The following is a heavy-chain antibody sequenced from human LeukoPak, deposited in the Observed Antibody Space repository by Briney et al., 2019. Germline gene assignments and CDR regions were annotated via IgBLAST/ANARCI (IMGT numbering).Heavy chain of an antibody. V-gene: IGHV3-48*04. CDR3: ASSPAKGQDY. Sequence: GGSLRLSCAAPGFTFSSYSMNWVRQAPGKGLEWVSYISSSSSTIYYADSVKGRFTISRDNAKNSLDLQMNSLRAEDTAVYYCASSPAKGQDYWGQGTLVTVSS. CDR1: GFTFSSYS. CDR2: ISSSSSTI. J-gene: IGHJ4*02.